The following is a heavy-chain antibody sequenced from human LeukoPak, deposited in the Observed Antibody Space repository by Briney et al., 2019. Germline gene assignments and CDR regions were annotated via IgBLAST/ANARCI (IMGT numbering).Heavy chain of an antibody. J-gene: IGHJ4*02. CDR2: IKPDGSGK. CDR3: SSQPAVLDLDY. CDR1: RFTFSNYW. Sequence: GGSLRLSCAASRFTFSNYWMTWVRQGPGKGLEWVANIKPDGSGKNYVDSVKGRFTISRDNAKNSLYLQMNSLRVEDTAVYYCSSQPAVLDLDYXSQGTLVTVSS. D-gene: IGHD2-2*01. V-gene: IGHV3-7*01.